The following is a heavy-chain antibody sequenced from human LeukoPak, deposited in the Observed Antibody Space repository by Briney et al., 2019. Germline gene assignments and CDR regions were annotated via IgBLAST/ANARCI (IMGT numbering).Heavy chain of an antibody. CDR1: GGSIDTYF. CDR3: ARVPPDYAIIHDAFDI. Sequence: PSETLSLTCSVSGGSIDTYFWNWVRQSAGKGLEWLGRIHSSGTANCNPSLKTRITMSIDTSKTQFSLRLTSVTAADTAVYFCARVPPDYAIIHDAFDIWGQGAVVTVSS. D-gene: IGHD4-17*01. CDR2: IHSSGTA. V-gene: IGHV4-4*07. J-gene: IGHJ3*02.